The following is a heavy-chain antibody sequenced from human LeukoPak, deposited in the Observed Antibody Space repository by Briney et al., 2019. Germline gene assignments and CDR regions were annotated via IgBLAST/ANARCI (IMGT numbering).Heavy chain of an antibody. CDR1: GFTFSSYA. J-gene: IGHJ4*02. V-gene: IGHV3-23*01. CDR2: ISGSGGST. Sequence: GGSLRLSCAASGFTFSSYAMSWVRQAPGKGLEWVSAISGSGGSTYYTDSVKGRFTISRDNSKNTLYLQMNSLRAEDTAVYYCAKYPIYYSSTSCYHFDYWGQGTLVTVPS. D-gene: IGHD2-2*01. CDR3: AKYPIYYSSTSCYHFDY.